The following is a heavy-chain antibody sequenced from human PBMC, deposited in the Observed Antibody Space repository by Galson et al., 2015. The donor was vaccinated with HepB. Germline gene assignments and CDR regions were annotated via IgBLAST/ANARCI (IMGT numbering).Heavy chain of an antibody. J-gene: IGHJ5*02. V-gene: IGHV1-69*13. Sequence: SVKVSCKASGGTFSSYAISWVRQAPGQGLEWMGGIIPIFGTANYAQKFQGRVTITADESTSTAYMELSSLRSEDTAVYYCAGLTFYYDSSGYYEPYNWFDPWGQGTLVTVSS. CDR3: AGLTFYYDSSGYYEPYNWFDP. CDR2: IIPIFGTA. D-gene: IGHD3-22*01. CDR1: GGTFSSYA.